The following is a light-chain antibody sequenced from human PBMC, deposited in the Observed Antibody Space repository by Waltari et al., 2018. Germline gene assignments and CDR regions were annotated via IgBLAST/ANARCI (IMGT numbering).Light chain of an antibody. J-gene: IGKJ3*01. CDR1: QSISTS. V-gene: IGKV1-39*01. CDR3: QQSYTVPFT. CDR2: GAS. Sequence: DIQMTQSPPSLSASVGDRVTITCRATQSISTSLNWYQHKAGKAPKLLIYGASTLERGVPSRFSGSGSGTDFTLTINSLRPEDFATYYCQQSYTVPFTFGPGTRVDLK.